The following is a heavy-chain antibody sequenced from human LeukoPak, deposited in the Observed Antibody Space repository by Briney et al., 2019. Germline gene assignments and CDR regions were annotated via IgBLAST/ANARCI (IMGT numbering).Heavy chain of an antibody. Sequence: SETLSLTCNVSGGSIRDYYWSWLRQPAGRGLEWVGRIYTTGSTNYNPSLKSRVTMSVDTSKNQFSLNMTSVTAADPAMYYCARDSNGDRAFDRWGQGPMVTASP. CDR2: IYTTGST. CDR1: GGSIRDYY. V-gene: IGHV4-4*07. D-gene: IGHD4-17*01. J-gene: IGHJ3*02. CDR3: ARDSNGDRAFDR.